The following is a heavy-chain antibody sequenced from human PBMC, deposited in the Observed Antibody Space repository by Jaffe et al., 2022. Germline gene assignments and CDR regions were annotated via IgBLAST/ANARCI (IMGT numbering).Heavy chain of an antibody. Sequence: QVQLVESGGGVVQPGGSLRLSCAASGFTFSSYGMHWVRQAPGKGLEWVAFIRYDGSNKYYADSVKGRFTISRDNSKNTLYLQMNSLRAEDTAVYYCAKDRYYSSGWYFGYWGQGTLVTVSS. D-gene: IGHD6-19*01. CDR2: IRYDGSNK. J-gene: IGHJ4*02. CDR3: AKDRYYSSGWYFGY. V-gene: IGHV3-30*02. CDR1: GFTFSSYG.